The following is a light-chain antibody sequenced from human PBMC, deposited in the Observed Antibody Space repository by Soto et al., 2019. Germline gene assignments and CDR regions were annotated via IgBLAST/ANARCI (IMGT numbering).Light chain of an antibody. CDR1: QDINKY. J-gene: IGKJ4*01. V-gene: IGKV1-33*01. Sequence: DIPMTQSPSSLSASVGDRVTITCQASQDINKYLNWYQQKPRKAPKLLIFDAFSVETGVPSRFSGSGSGTHFTFTISSLEPEDIATYHCQQYEDLPLTFGGGTRVELK. CDR3: QQYEDLPLT. CDR2: DAF.